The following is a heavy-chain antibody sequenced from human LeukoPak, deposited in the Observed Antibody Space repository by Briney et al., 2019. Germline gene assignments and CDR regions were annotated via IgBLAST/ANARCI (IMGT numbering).Heavy chain of an antibody. CDR2: INPNSGGT. V-gene: IGHV1-2*02. Sequence: ASVKVSCKASGYTFAGYYMHWVRQAPGQGLEWMGWINPNSGGTNYAQKFQGRVTMTRDTSISTAYMELSRLRSDDTAVYYCATYSGSYSSDFDYWGQGTLVTVSS. CDR1: GYTFAGYY. J-gene: IGHJ4*02. CDR3: ATYSGSYSSDFDY. D-gene: IGHD1-26*01.